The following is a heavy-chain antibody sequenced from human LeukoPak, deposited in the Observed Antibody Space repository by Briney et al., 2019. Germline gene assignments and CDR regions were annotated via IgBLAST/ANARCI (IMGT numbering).Heavy chain of an antibody. CDR3: ARDGGFWFDY. CDR1: GFTFSSYA. V-gene: IGHV3-30-3*01. CDR2: ISYDGGNK. D-gene: IGHD3-16*01. Sequence: GRSLRLSCAASGFTFSSYAMHWVRQAPGKGLEWVAVISYDGGNKYYADSVKGRFTISRDNSKNTLYVQMNSLRAEDTAVYYCARDGGFWFDYWGQGTLVTVSS. J-gene: IGHJ4*02.